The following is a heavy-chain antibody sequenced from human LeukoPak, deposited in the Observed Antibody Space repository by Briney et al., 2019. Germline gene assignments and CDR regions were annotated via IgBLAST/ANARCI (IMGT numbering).Heavy chain of an antibody. J-gene: IGHJ4*02. Sequence: KPSETLSLTCTVSGDSISSYYWSWIRQPPGKGLEWIGYIYYSGSTNYNPSLKSRVTISVDTSKNQFSLKLSSVTAADTAVYYCARLNSYGATFDYWGQGTLVTVSS. D-gene: IGHD5-18*01. CDR2: IYYSGST. CDR3: ARLNSYGATFDY. CDR1: GDSISSYY. V-gene: IGHV4-59*08.